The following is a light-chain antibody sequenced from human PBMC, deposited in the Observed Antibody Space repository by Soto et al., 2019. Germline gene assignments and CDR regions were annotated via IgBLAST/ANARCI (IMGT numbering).Light chain of an antibody. CDR3: QQCYSSPRT. J-gene: IGKJ1*01. V-gene: IGKV1-39*01. Sequence: DIQMTQSPSTLSASVGDRVTTTCRASQSITTYVNWYQQKLGKAPTLLIYAASSLQIGVPSRFSGSGSGTDFTLTISSLQPEDFATYFCQQCYSSPRTFGQGTKVDIK. CDR2: AAS. CDR1: QSITTY.